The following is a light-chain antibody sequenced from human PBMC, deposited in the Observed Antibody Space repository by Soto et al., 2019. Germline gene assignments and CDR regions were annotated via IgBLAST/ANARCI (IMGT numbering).Light chain of an antibody. Sequence: DVQMTQSPSSLSAFVGDRVTITCRASQGIAPYLGWFQQKPGKVPKLLIYATSTLQSGIPSRFGGSGSGTYFTLTINSLQPEDVGTYYCQKYNSAPLTFGGGTKVEIK. CDR3: QKYNSAPLT. J-gene: IGKJ4*01. CDR1: QGIAPY. V-gene: IGKV1-27*01. CDR2: ATS.